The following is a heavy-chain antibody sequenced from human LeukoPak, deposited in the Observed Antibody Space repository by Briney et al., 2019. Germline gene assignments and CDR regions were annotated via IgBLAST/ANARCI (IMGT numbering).Heavy chain of an antibody. V-gene: IGHV3-23*01. Sequence: PGGSLRLSCAASGFTFSSYAMSWVRQPPGKGLEWVSAISGSGGSTYYADSVKGRFTISRDNSKNTLYLQMNSLRAEDTAVYYCARRAGAYTHPYDYWGQGTLVTVSS. J-gene: IGHJ4*02. CDR3: ARRAGAYTHPYDY. D-gene: IGHD3-16*01. CDR1: GFTFSSYA. CDR2: ISGSGGST.